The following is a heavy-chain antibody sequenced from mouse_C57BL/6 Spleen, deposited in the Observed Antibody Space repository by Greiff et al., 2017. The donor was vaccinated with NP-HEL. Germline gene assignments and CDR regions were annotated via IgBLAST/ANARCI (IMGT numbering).Heavy chain of an antibody. CDR2: INPSSGYT. CDR1: GYTFTSYT. V-gene: IGHV1-4*01. J-gene: IGHJ1*03. CDR3: GRWLGYFDV. D-gene: IGHD2-2*01. Sequence: QVQLQQSGAELARPGASVKMSCKASGYTFTSYTMHWVKQRPGQGLEWIGYINPSSGYTKYNQKFKDKATLTADKSSSTAYMQLSSLTSEDSAVYYCGRWLGYFDVWGTGTTVTVSS.